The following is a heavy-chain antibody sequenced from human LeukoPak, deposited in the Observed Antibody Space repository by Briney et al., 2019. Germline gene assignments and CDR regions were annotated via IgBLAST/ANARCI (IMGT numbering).Heavy chain of an antibody. Sequence: GGSLRLSCAASGFTFSSYSMNWVRQAPGKGLEWVSSISSSSSYIYYADSVKGRFTISRDNAKNSLYLQMNSLRAEDTAVYYCARGSATGLGGSGSPNDYWGQGTLVTVSS. CDR3: ARGSATGLGGSGSPNDY. CDR2: ISSSSSYI. J-gene: IGHJ4*02. V-gene: IGHV3-21*01. CDR1: GFTFSSYS. D-gene: IGHD3-10*01.